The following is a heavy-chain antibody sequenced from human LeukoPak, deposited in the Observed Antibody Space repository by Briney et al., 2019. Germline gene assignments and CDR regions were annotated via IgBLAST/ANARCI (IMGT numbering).Heavy chain of an antibody. D-gene: IGHD6-13*01. J-gene: IGHJ4*02. CDR3: ASRGTGYSSCWYI. Sequence: GESLKISCKCSGYSFTSYWIGWVRQMPRKGLEWMGIIYPGDSDTRYSPSFQGQVTISADTSISTAYLQWSSLKASETAIYYCASRGTGYSSCWYIWGQGSLVTVSS. CDR1: GYSFTSYW. V-gene: IGHV5-51*01. CDR2: IYPGDSDT.